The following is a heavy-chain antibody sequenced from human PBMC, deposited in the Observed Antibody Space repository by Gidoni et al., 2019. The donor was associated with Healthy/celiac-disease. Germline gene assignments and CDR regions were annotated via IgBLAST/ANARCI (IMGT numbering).Heavy chain of an antibody. CDR3: AREMDYDSSGYEIRRYAFDI. D-gene: IGHD3-22*01. Sequence: QVQLVESGGGLVKPGGSLRLSWAAAGVPFSDYYIRWVGRAPGKGLEWVSYIISSSRYTIYADSVKGRFTISRDNAKNSLYLQMNSLRAEDTAVYYCAREMDYDSSGYEIRRYAFDIWGQGTMVTVSS. J-gene: IGHJ3*02. CDR2: IISSSRYT. V-gene: IGHV3-11*05. CDR1: GVPFSDYY.